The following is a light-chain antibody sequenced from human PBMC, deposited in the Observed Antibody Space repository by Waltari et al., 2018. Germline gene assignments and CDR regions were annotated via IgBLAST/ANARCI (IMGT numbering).Light chain of an antibody. J-gene: IGLJ3*02. CDR2: DVT. Sequence: QSALTQPPSASGSPGQSVTISCTATSSDVGNYNRVSWYQQSPGTAPKLMIYDVTNRPSGVPDRFSGSKSGNTASLTISGLQAEGEADYYCSSPTTSITWVFGGGTKLTVL. CDR1: SSDVGNYNR. V-gene: IGLV2-18*02. CDR3: SSPTTSITWV.